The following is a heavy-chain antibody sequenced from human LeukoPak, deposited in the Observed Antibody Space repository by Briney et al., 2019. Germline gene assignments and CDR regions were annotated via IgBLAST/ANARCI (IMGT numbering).Heavy chain of an antibody. J-gene: IGHJ6*03. CDR2: IWYDGSNK. Sequence: PGRSLRLSCAASGFTFSSYGMHWVRQAPGKGLEWVAVIWYDGSNKYYADSVKGRFTISRDNSKNTLYLQMNSLRAEDTAVYYCARAPLPQSEIYYYYMDVWGKGTTVTISS. D-gene: IGHD5-24*01. CDR3: ARAPLPQSEIYYYYMDV. V-gene: IGHV3-33*01. CDR1: GFTFSSYG.